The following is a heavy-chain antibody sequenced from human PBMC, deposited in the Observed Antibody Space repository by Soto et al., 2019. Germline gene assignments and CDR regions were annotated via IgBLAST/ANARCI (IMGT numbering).Heavy chain of an antibody. Sequence: QVQLVQSGAEVKKPGASVKVSGKASGYTFTSYGIIWVRQATGQGLEWMGWISAYNGNTNYAQKLQGRVTMTTDTSTSTAYMELTSLRSDDTSVYYCARDLGGAQVVVAATTLDHWGQGTLVTVSS. V-gene: IGHV1-18*01. J-gene: IGHJ4*02. CDR3: ARDLGGAQVVVAATTLDH. D-gene: IGHD2-15*01. CDR2: ISAYNGNT. CDR1: GYTFTSYG.